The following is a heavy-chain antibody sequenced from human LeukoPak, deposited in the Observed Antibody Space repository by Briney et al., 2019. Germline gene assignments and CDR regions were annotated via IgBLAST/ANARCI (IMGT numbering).Heavy chain of an antibody. V-gene: IGHV3-48*01. CDR1: GFTFSSYS. CDR3: ARVPLKYYYGSGSEYYFDY. D-gene: IGHD3-10*01. CDR2: ISSSSSTI. J-gene: IGHJ4*02. Sequence: GGSLRLSCAASGFTFSSYSMTWVRQAPGKGLEWVSYISSSSSTIYYADSVKGRFTTSRDNAKNSLYLQMNSLRAEDTAVYYCARVPLKYYYGSGSEYYFDYWGQGTLVTVSS.